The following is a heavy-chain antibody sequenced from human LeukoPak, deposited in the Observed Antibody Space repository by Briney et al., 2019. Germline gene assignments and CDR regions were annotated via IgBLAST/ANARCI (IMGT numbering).Heavy chain of an antibody. CDR2: ISWNSGSI. V-gene: IGHV3-9*01. Sequence: GGSLRLSCAASGFTFDDYAMHWVRQAPGKGLEWVSGISWNSGSIGYADSVKGRFTISRDNAKNSLYLQMNSLRAEDTALYYCAKDIYDSSGYDYWGQGTLVTVSS. D-gene: IGHD3-22*01. J-gene: IGHJ4*02. CDR1: GFTFDDYA. CDR3: AKDIYDSSGYDY.